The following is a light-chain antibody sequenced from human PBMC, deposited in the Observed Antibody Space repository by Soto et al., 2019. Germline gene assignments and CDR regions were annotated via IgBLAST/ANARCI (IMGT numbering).Light chain of an antibody. CDR3: HHYGSAPWT. Sequence: EIVLTQSPGTLSLSPGERATLSCRASQSFSGSYLAWYQQKPGQAPRLLIYATSRRATGIPGRYSASASETDFTLTISSLEPEDVAVYDCHHYGSAPWTVGQGTKVDIK. J-gene: IGKJ1*01. CDR2: ATS. CDR1: QSFSGSY. V-gene: IGKV3-20*01.